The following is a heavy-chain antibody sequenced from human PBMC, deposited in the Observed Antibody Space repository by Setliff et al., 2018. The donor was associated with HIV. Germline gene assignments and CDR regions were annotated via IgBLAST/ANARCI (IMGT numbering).Heavy chain of an antibody. CDR2: MNPNSGNT. D-gene: IGHD2-8*02. CDR1: GYTFTSYD. Sequence: ASVKVSCKASGYTFTSYDINWVRQAAGQGLEWMGWMNPNSGNTGYAQKFQGRVTMTRNTSISTAYMELSSLRSEDTAVYYCARRITGLDAFDIWGQGTMVTVSS. J-gene: IGHJ3*02. CDR3: ARRITGLDAFDI. V-gene: IGHV1-8*02.